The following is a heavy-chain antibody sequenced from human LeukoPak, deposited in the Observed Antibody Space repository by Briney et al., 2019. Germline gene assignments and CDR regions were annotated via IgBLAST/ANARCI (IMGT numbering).Heavy chain of an antibody. V-gene: IGHV3-33*01. D-gene: IGHD6-13*01. J-gene: IGHJ5*02. CDR2: ICYDGSNK. Sequence: GGSLRLSCAASGFTFSSYGMHWVRQAPGKGVEGVAVICYDGSNKYYADSVKGGFTISRDNSKNTLYLQMNSLRAEDTAVYYCAREGIAAAYNWFDPWGQGTLVTVSS. CDR3: AREGIAAAYNWFDP. CDR1: GFTFSSYG.